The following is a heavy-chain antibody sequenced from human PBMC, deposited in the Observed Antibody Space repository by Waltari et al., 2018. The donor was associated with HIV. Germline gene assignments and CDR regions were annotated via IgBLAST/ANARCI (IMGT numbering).Heavy chain of an antibody. D-gene: IGHD6-19*01. Sequence: QVQLVESGGGVVQPGRSLRLSCAASGFTFSSYAMHWVRQAPGKGLEWVAVISYYGDNKYYADSVKGRFTISRDNSKNTLYLQMNSLRAEDTAVYYCAKGASGWSPGDWGQGTLVTVSS. CDR3: AKGASGWSPGD. CDR2: ISYYGDNK. V-gene: IGHV3-30*18. CDR1: GFTFSSYA. J-gene: IGHJ4*02.